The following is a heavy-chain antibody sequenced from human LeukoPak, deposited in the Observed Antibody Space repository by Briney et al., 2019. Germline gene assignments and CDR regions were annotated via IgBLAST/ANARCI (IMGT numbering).Heavy chain of an antibody. Sequence: SETLSLTCTVSGGSISSGDYYWSWIRQPPGKGLEWIGYIYYSGSTYYNPSLKSRVTISVDTSKNQFSLKLSSVTAADTAVYYCARGGYYYDSGGYSSDAFDIWGQGTMVTVSS. CDR1: GGSISSGDYY. J-gene: IGHJ3*02. D-gene: IGHD3-22*01. CDR3: ARGGYYYDSGGYSSDAFDI. V-gene: IGHV4-30-4*01. CDR2: IYYSGST.